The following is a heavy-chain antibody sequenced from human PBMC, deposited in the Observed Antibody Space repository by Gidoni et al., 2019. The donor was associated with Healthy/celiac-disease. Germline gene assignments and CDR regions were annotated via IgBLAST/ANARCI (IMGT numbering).Heavy chain of an antibody. D-gene: IGHD1-26*01. CDR3: ARGPGVGSAFDI. J-gene: IGHJ3*02. CDR2: RSRSSSYI. CDR1: GFTFSSYS. V-gene: IGHV3-21*01. Sequence: EVQLVESGGGLVKPGWSLRLSCTASGFTFSSYSMNWVRTAPGKGLEWVSSRSRSSSYIYYADSVKGRFTISRDNAKNSVYLQMNSLRAEETSVYYCARGPGVGSAFDIWGQGTMVTVSS.